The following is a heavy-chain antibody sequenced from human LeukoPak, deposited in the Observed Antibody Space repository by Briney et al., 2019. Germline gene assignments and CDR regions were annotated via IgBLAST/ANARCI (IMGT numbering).Heavy chain of an antibody. J-gene: IGHJ4*02. CDR3: AREYSSGWSGTGY. Sequence: KPSETLSLTCTVSGGSISSYYWSWIRQPPGKGLEWIGYVYYSGSTNYNPSLESRVTISEDTSKNQFSLKLSSVTAADTAVYYCAREYSSGWSGTGYWGQGTLVTVSS. V-gene: IGHV4-59*01. CDR1: GGSISSYY. D-gene: IGHD6-19*01. CDR2: VYYSGST.